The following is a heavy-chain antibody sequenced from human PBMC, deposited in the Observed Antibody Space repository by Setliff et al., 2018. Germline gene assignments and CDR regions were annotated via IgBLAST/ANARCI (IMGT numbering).Heavy chain of an antibody. D-gene: IGHD2-2*01. CDR3: VRDRAAIVVGPPTAAFDI. CDR1: GYTFAKYG. V-gene: IGHV1-18*01. J-gene: IGHJ4*02. CDR2: ISGYNGYT. Sequence: AASVKVSCKAFGYTFAKYGTSWVRQAPGQGLEWMGWISGYNGYTVYAQKLQGRVTLTTDTSTRTAYMEVRSLRSDDTAQYYCVRDRAAIVVGPPTAAFDIWGQGTLVTVSS.